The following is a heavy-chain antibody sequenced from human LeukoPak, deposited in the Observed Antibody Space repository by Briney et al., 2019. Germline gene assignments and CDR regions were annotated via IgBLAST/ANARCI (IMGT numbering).Heavy chain of an antibody. D-gene: IGHD1-26*01. Sequence: PSETLSLTCTVSGGSINTYYWSWIRQPAGKGLEWIGRIYSSGTTHYNPSLKSRVTMSVDTSKNQFSLKLSSVTAADTAVYYCASQYSGDAFDIWGQGTMVTVSS. CDR1: GGSINTYY. CDR2: IYSSGTT. V-gene: IGHV4-4*07. J-gene: IGHJ3*02. CDR3: ASQYSGDAFDI.